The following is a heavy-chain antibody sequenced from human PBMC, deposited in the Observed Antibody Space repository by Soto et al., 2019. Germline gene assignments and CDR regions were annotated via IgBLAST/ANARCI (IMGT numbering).Heavy chain of an antibody. CDR3: ARAKLDRSSWYY. Sequence: GGSLRLSCAASGFTFSSYWMHWVRQAPGKGLVWVSRINSDGSSTSYADSVKGRFTISRDNAKNTLYLQMNSLRAEDTVVYYCARAKLDRSSWYYWGQGTLVTVSS. J-gene: IGHJ4*02. D-gene: IGHD6-13*01. CDR2: INSDGSST. CDR1: GFTFSSYW. V-gene: IGHV3-74*01.